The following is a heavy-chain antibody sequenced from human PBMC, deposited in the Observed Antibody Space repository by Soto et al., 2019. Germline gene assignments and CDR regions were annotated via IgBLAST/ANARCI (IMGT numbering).Heavy chain of an antibody. CDR1: GYTFTSYD. J-gene: IGHJ3*02. D-gene: IGHD3-3*01. CDR2: FNPKNGNT. Sequence: ASVKVSCKASGYTFTSYDINWVRQATGKGLEWMGWFNPKNGNTIYAQKFQGRVTMTEDTSTDTAYMELSSLRSEDTAVYYCATDRRAIFGVVITAFDIWGQGTMVTVSS. V-gene: IGHV1-8*01. CDR3: ATDRRAIFGVVITAFDI.